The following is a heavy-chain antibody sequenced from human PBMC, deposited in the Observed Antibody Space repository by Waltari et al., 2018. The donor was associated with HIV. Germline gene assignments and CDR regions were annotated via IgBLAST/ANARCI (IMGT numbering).Heavy chain of an antibody. CDR2: INPSGGST. Sequence: QVQLVQSGAEVKKPGASVKVSCKASGYTFTSYYMHWVRQAPGKGLEWMGIINPSGGSTSYAQKFQGRVTMTRDTSTSTVYMELSSLRSEDTAVYYCARPLSPLRFLEWSTLDYWGQGTLVTVSS. D-gene: IGHD3-3*01. CDR1: GYTFTSYY. CDR3: ARPLSPLRFLEWSTLDY. V-gene: IGHV1-46*01. J-gene: IGHJ4*02.